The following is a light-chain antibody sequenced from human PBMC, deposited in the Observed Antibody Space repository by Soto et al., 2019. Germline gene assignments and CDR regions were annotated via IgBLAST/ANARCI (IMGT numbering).Light chain of an antibody. Sequence: EVVMTQSPATMSVSPGERVTFSCRASQSVTTNLAWYQHKPGQSPRLLISDASTGASGIPPRFSGSGSGTEVTLTIDRLQSADFAVYYFQQYDRLPVTFGGGTKVELK. CDR2: DAS. CDR1: QSVTTN. V-gene: IGKV3-15*01. CDR3: QQYDRLPVT. J-gene: IGKJ4*01.